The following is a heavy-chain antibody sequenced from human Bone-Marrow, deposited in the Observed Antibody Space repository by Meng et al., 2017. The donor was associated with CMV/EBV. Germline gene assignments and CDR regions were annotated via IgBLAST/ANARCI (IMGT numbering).Heavy chain of an antibody. D-gene: IGHD2-2*02. J-gene: IGHJ4*02. CDR3: AKEGCGTSCYSRGIGAFDY. V-gene: IGHV3-33*06. Sequence: GGSLRLSCAASGFTFSSYGMHWVRQAPGKGLEWVAVIWYDGSNKYYADSVKGRFTISRDNSKNTLYLQMNSLRAEDTAVYYCAKEGCGTSCYSRGIGAFDYWGQGTLVTVSS. CDR1: GFTFSSYG. CDR2: IWYDGSNK.